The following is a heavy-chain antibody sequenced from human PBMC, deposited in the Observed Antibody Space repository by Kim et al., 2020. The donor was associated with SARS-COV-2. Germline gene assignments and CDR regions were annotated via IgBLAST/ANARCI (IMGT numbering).Heavy chain of an antibody. J-gene: IGHJ3*02. CDR3: ARGGHSGTVDAFDI. D-gene: IGHD1-26*01. Sequence: ASVKVSCKASGYTFTSYDINWVRQATGQGLEWMGWMNPNSGNTGYAQKFQGRVNMTRNTSISTAYMELSSLRSEDTAVYYCARGGHSGTVDAFDIWGQGTMVTVSS. CDR1: GYTFTSYD. CDR2: MNPNSGNT. V-gene: IGHV1-8*01.